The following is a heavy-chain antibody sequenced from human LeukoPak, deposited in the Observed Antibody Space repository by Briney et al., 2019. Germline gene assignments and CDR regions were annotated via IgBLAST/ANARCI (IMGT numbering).Heavy chain of an antibody. V-gene: IGHV3-30*04. CDR1: GFTFTTFP. CDR3: ASPNSMAGTHYFHY. Sequence: GGSLRLSCAASGFTFTTFPMHWVRQPPGKGLEWVAVISYDGTDKYYADSVKGRFTISRDNSKSTLYLQMDSLRAEDTAVYYCASPNSMAGTHYFHYWGQGALVTVSS. J-gene: IGHJ4*02. CDR2: ISYDGTDK. D-gene: IGHD6-19*01.